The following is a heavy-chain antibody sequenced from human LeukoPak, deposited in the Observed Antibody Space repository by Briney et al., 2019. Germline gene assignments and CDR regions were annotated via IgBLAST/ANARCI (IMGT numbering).Heavy chain of an antibody. CDR2: INSDGSST. Sequence: GGSLRLSCAASGFTFSNYWMHWVRQPPGKGPVWVSRINSDGSSTNYADSVKGRFTISRDNVKNSLYLQMNSLRAEDTALYYCAKGPWGDYRFGYFDYWGQGTLVTVSS. V-gene: IGHV3-74*01. D-gene: IGHD4-11*01. CDR1: GFTFSNYW. CDR3: AKGPWGDYRFGYFDY. J-gene: IGHJ4*02.